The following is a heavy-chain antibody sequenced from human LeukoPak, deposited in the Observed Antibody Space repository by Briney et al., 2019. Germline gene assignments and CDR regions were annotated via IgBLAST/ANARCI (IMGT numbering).Heavy chain of an antibody. CDR2: ISRDGKTE. V-gene: IGHV3-30*18. Sequence: GGSLRLSCVASGFTFSSYGMHWVRQAPGKGLEWVAVISRDGKTEHYADSVKGRVTISRDNSKNTLYLQMNSLRAEDTAVYYCAKMYCSGGSCYSYLLHNYYAMDVWGQGTTVTVS. CDR1: GFTFSSYG. J-gene: IGHJ6*02. D-gene: IGHD2-15*01. CDR3: AKMYCSGGSCYSYLLHNYYAMDV.